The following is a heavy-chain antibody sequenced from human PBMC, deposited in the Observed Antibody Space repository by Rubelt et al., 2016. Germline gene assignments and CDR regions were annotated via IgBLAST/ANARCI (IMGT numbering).Heavy chain of an antibody. V-gene: IGHV4-59*12. Sequence: QVQLQESGPGLVKPSETLSLTCTVSGYSISSYYWTWIRQPPGKGLEWIGYIYYSGSTSYNPSLKSRVTISIDTSQHQLSLKLTSVTAADTAVYYGSRDHSSCRSGGCDYYFGMDVWGQGTTVTVSS. D-gene: IGHD2-2*01. CDR3: SRDHSSCRSGGCDYYFGMDV. J-gene: IGHJ6*02. CDR1: GYSISSYY. CDR2: IYYSGST.